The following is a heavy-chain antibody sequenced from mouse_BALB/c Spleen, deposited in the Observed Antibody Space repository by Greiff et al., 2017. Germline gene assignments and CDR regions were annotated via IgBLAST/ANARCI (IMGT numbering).Heavy chain of an antibody. V-gene: IGHV5-4*02. CDR3: ARERDIGTTPAWFAY. D-gene: IGHD2-14*01. Sequence: DVKLVESGGGLVKPGGSLKLSCAASGFTFSDYYMYWVRQTPEKRLEWVATISDGGSYTYYPDSVKGRFTISRDNAKNNLYLQMSSLKSEDTAMYYCARERDIGTTPAWFAYWGQGTLVTVSA. CDR2: ISDGGSYT. J-gene: IGHJ3*01. CDR1: GFTFSDYY.